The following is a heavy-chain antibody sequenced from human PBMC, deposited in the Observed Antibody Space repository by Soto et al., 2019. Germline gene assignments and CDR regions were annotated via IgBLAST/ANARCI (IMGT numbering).Heavy chain of an antibody. V-gene: IGHV1-69*13. CDR2: TFPMFGTA. D-gene: IGHD3-16*01. CDR3: AGGKHATFGGVTVYYYYGMDV. Sequence: SVKVSCKASGGTCSSYAISWVRQAPGQGLEWMGGTFPMFGTANYAQKFQGRVTITADESTSTVYMVLSSLGSDDTAVYYCAGGKHATFGGVTVYYYYGMDVWGQGTTVTVSS. CDR1: GGTCSSYA. J-gene: IGHJ6*02.